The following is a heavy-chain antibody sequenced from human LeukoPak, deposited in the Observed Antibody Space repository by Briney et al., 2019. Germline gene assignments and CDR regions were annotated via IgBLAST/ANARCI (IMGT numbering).Heavy chain of an antibody. CDR3: ARVQGWELLRANAFDI. CDR1: GFTFSDYY. J-gene: IGHJ3*02. D-gene: IGHD1-26*01. CDR2: ISSSGNTI. V-gene: IGHV3-11*04. Sequence: GGSLRLSCAASGFTFSDYYMSWIRQAPGKGLEWVSYISSSGNTIYYADSVKGRFTISRDNAKNSLYLQMNSLRAEDTAVYYCARVQGWELLRANAFDIWGQGTMVTVSS.